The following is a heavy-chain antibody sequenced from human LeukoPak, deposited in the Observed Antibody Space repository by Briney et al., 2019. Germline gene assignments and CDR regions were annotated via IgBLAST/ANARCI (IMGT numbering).Heavy chain of an antibody. D-gene: IGHD3-22*01. CDR3: ARDLADSSGYYPWYFDY. J-gene: IGHJ4*02. CDR2: ISAYNGNT. V-gene: IGHV1-18*01. CDR1: GYTFTSYG. Sequence: ASVKVSCKASGYTFTSYGISWVRQAPGQGLEWMGWISAYNGNTNYAQKLQGRVTMTTDTSTSTAYTELRSLRSDDTAVYYCARDLADSSGYYPWYFDYWGQGTLVTVSS.